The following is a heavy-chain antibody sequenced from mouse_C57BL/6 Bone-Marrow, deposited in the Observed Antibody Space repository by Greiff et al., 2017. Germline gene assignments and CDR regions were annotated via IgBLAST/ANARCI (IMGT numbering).Heavy chain of an antibody. CDR3: AIEWDDYYGFDY. J-gene: IGHJ2*01. CDR2: ISYDGSN. V-gene: IGHV3-6*01. Sequence: EVQLQQSGPGLVKPSQSLSLTCSATGYSITSGYYWNWNRQPPGNKQEWMGYISYDGSNNYNPSFKNRISITRDTSQNHCFLKLNSVTTEDTATYYCAIEWDDYYGFDYWGQGTTLTVSS. CDR1: GYSITSGYY. D-gene: IGHD1-1*01.